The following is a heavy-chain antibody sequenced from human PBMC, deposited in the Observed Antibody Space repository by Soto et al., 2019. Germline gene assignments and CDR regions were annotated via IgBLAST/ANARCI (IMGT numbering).Heavy chain of an antibody. CDR2: INVGNGNT. Sequence: GASVKVSCKASGYTYISYSMHWVRQAPGQRLEWMGWINVGNGNTKYSQNFQGRVTINQDTSASTAYMELSSLTSDDTAVYYCAREKWGSGSRWLDPWGQGTLVTVSS. CDR3: AREKWGSGSRWLDP. CDR1: GYTYISYS. D-gene: IGHD6-19*01. V-gene: IGHV1-3*01. J-gene: IGHJ5*02.